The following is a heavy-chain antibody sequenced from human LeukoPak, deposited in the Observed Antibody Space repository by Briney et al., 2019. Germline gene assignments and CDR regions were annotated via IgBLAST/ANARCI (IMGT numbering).Heavy chain of an antibody. CDR2: IYYSGST. V-gene: IGHV4-61*01. J-gene: IGHJ4*02. Sequence: SETLSLTCTVSGGSVSSGSYYWSWIRQPPGKGLEWIGYIYYSGSTNYNPSLKSRVTISVDTSKNQFSLKLSSVTAADTAVYYCARLRLWLGELAAAFDYWGQGTLVTVSS. CDR1: GGSVSSGSYY. D-gene: IGHD3-10*01. CDR3: ARLRLWLGELAAAFDY.